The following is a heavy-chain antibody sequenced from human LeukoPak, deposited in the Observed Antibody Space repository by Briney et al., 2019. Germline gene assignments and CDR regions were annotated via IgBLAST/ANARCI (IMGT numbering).Heavy chain of an antibody. CDR3: ARGGPLEWAPGAFDL. D-gene: IGHD1-1*01. CDR2: INPQNTGT. V-gene: IGHV1-2*02. Sequence: ASVKVSCKASGYTFTGYYIHWVRQAPGQGLEWMGWINPQNTGTNYAQKFQDRVTMTRDTSIRTAYMVLIRLKSDDTAVFYCARGGPLEWAPGAFDLWGQGTMVTVSS. J-gene: IGHJ3*01. CDR1: GYTFTGYY.